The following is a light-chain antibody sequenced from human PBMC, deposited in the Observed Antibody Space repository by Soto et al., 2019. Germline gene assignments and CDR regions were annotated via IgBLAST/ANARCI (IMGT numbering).Light chain of an antibody. V-gene: IGKV3-20*01. CDR1: QSVSSSY. Sequence: EIVLTQSPGTLSLSPGGRATLSCRASQSVSSSYLAWYQQKPGQAPRLLIYGASSRATGIPDRFSGSGSGTDFTLTISRLEPEDFAVYYCQQYGSSGTFGQGTTGDIK. CDR2: GAS. CDR3: QQYGSSGT. J-gene: IGKJ1*01.